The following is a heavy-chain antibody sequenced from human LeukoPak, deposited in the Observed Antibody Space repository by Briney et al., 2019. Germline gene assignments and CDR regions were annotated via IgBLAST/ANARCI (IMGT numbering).Heavy chain of an antibody. Sequence: PGGSLRLYCAASGFTFSSYAMSWVRQAPRKGLEWVSAISGSGSSTYYADSVKGRFTISRDNSKNTLYLQMNSLRAEDTAVYYCATSYGYDYWGQGTLVTVSS. CDR2: ISGSGSST. CDR1: GFTFSSYA. J-gene: IGHJ4*02. CDR3: ATSYGYDY. D-gene: IGHD5-18*01. V-gene: IGHV3-23*01.